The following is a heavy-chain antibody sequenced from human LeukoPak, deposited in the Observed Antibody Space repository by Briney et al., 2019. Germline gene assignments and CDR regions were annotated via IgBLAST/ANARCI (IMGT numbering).Heavy chain of an antibody. J-gene: IGHJ6*02. V-gene: IGHV1-18*01. CDR3: AREVGDYYYYGMDV. CDR1: GYTFTSYG. D-gene: IGHD4-17*01. Sequence: ASVKVSCKASGYTFTSYGISWVRQAPGHGLEWVGWISAYNGNTNYAQKVQGRVTMTTDTSTSTAYMELRSLRSDDTAVYYCAREVGDYYYYGMDVWGQGTTVTVSS. CDR2: ISAYNGNT.